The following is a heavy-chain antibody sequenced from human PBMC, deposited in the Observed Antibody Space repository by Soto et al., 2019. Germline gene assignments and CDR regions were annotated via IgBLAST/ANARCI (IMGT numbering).Heavy chain of an antibody. Sequence: GGSLRLSCASSGFSLSMSAVNWVRQAPGKGLEWVSYISDSGDRTYYADSVKGRFTISRDRSKNTVSLQMDSLRAEDTAVYYCAKDRGIIVKAGDAFDVWGQGTKVTVSS. V-gene: IGHV3-23*01. CDR3: AKDRGIIVKAGDAFDV. CDR2: ISDSGDRT. D-gene: IGHD3-16*02. CDR1: GFSLSMSA. J-gene: IGHJ3*01.